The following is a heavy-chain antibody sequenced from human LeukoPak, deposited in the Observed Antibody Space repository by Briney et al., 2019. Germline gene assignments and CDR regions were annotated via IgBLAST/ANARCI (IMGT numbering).Heavy chain of an antibody. Sequence: GGSLRLSCEASGFTFSNHAIHWVRQAPGKGLEWVAVISYDGTKKYYADSVKGRFTISRDNSKNTLYLQMNSLRGDDTAVYYCARDWAAAGGFDSWGQGTLVTVSS. CDR2: ISYDGTKK. V-gene: IGHV3-30-3*01. CDR1: GFTFSNHA. CDR3: ARDWAAAGGFDS. D-gene: IGHD6-13*01. J-gene: IGHJ4*02.